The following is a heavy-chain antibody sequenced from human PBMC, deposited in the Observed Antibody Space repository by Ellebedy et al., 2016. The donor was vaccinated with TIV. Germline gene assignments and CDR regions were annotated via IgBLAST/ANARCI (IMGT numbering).Heavy chain of an antibody. V-gene: IGHV3-74*01. Sequence: GESLKIPCAASGFTFSTFWMHWVRQAPGKGLVWLSRIKTDGTITTYADSVKGRFTISRDNAKNTLYLQMDSLRDEDTAIYYCGRDERGVGATIDHWGQGTLVTVSS. D-gene: IGHD1-26*01. J-gene: IGHJ4*02. CDR3: GRDERGVGATIDH. CDR1: GFTFSTFW. CDR2: IKTDGTIT.